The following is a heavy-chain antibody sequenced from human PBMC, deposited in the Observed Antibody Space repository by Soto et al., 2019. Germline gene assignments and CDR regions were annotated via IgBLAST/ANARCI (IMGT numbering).Heavy chain of an antibody. V-gene: IGHV4-4*07. Sequence: SDTLSLTCTVSGGSISSYYWSWIRQPAGKGLEWIGRIYTSGSNNYNPSLKSRVTMSVDTSKNQFSLKLSSVTAADTAVYYCARMLNRDSSGWYHYYYGMDVWGQGTTVTVSS. D-gene: IGHD6-19*01. CDR3: ARMLNRDSSGWYHYYYGMDV. J-gene: IGHJ6*02. CDR1: GGSISSYY. CDR2: IYTSGSN.